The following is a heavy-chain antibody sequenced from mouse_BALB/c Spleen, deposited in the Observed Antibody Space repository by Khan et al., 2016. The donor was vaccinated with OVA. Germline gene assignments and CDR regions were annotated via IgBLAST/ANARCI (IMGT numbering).Heavy chain of an antibody. CDR1: GYSITSDYA. Sequence: QLEESGPGLVKPSQSLSLTCTVTGYSITSDYAWNWIRQFPGNKLEWMGYISYSGNTKYNPSLKSRISVTRDTSKNQIFLQLNSVTAEDTATYYCARVYGGDFDYGGQGTTLTVSS. D-gene: IGHD2-10*02. J-gene: IGHJ2*01. CDR3: ARVYGGDFDY. V-gene: IGHV3-2*02. CDR2: ISYSGNT.